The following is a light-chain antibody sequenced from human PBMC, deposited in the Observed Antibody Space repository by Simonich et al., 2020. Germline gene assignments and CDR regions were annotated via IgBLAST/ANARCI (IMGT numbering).Light chain of an antibody. CDR2: LGS. CDR1: QGLLHSNGYNY. CDR3: MQALQTPQFT. Sequence: DIVMTQTPLSLSVTPGQPASISCKSSQGLLHSNGYNYLDWYLQKPGQSPQLRIYLGSNRASGVPDRFSGSGSGTDFTLKISRMEAEDVGVYYCMQALQTPQFTFGPGTKVDIK. J-gene: IGKJ3*01. V-gene: IGKV2-28*01.